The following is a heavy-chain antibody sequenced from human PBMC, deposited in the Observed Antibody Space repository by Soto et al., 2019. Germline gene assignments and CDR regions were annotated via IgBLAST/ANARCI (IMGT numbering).Heavy chain of an antibody. CDR2: INHSGST. D-gene: IGHD2-2*02. CDR3: ARGLYRLTSYYGMDV. V-gene: IGHV4-34*01. CDR1: GGSFSGYY. Sequence: SETPSLTCAVYGGSFSGYYWSWIRQPPGKGLEWIGEINHSGSTNYNPSLKSRVTISVDTSKNQFSLKLSSVTAADTAVYYCARGLYRLTSYYGMDVWGQGPTVTVSS. J-gene: IGHJ6*02.